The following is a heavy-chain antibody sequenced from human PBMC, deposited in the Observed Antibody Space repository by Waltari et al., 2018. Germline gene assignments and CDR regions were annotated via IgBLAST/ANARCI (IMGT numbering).Heavy chain of an antibody. CDR2: ISSSGSTI. V-gene: IGHV3-11*01. J-gene: IGHJ4*02. Sequence: MGWFGLAPGKGCEWSSYISSSGSTIDYADSGKGRFSISRDNAKYSLYLQMNILRAEDTAVYYCTRPPADRRRDYWCQGTLVTVSS. CDR3: TRPPADRRRDY.